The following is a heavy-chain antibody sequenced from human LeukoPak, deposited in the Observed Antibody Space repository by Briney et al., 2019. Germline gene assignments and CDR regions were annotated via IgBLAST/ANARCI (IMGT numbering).Heavy chain of an antibody. D-gene: IGHD2-2*01. CDR1: GYTFTNSG. CDR3: ARAYCSTTSCFFVFDP. CDR2: ITTYRGNT. Sequence: ASVKVSCKASGYTFTNSGVTWVRQAPGQGPEWMGWITTYRGNTHYAQNLQGRVTMTTDTSTSTAYMELRSLRSNDTAVYYCARAYCSTTSCFFVFDPWGQGTLVTVSS. J-gene: IGHJ5*02. V-gene: IGHV1-18*01.